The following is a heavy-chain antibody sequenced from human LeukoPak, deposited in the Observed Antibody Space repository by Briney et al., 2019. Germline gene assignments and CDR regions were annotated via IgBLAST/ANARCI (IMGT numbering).Heavy chain of an antibody. Sequence: ASVKVSCKASGGTFSSYAISWVRQAPGQGLDWLGRIIPILGIANYAQKFQGGVTITADKSTSTAYMELSSLRSEDTAVYYCASETTYYYDSSGYGGNYFDYWGQGTLVTVSS. J-gene: IGHJ4*02. D-gene: IGHD3-22*01. CDR3: ASETTYYYDSSGYGGNYFDY. CDR1: GGTFSSYA. V-gene: IGHV1-69*04. CDR2: IIPILGIA.